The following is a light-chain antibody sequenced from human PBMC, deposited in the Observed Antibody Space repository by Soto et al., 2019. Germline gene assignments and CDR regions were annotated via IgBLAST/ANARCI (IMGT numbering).Light chain of an antibody. CDR1: NNDVGGYDF. CDR2: QVT. CDR3: CSNSTSIDWV. J-gene: IGLJ3*02. V-gene: IGLV2-14*01. Sequence: QSVLTQSASVSGSPGQSITISCTGTNNDVGGYDFVSWYQQHPGRAPKLLIHQVTIRLSGISSRFSGSKSGNTASLTITGLQPEDEAMYFCCSNSTSIDWVFGGGTKLTVL.